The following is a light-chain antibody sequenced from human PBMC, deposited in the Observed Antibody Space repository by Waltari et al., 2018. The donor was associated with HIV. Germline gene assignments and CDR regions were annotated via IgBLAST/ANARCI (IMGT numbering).Light chain of an antibody. V-gene: IGLV1-47*01. J-gene: IGLJ3*02. CDR2: RSN. Sequence: QSVLTQPPSASGTPGQRVTISCSGSSSNIGNNYVYWYHQLPGTARKLLIYRSNQLPSGVPDRCSGSTSGTSAALAISGRRSEDEADYYCAAWDDSLSGPVFGGGTKLTVL. CDR1: SSNIGNNY. CDR3: AAWDDSLSGPV.